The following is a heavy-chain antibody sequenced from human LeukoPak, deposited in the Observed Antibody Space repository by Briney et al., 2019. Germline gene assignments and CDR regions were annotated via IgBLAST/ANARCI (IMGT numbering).Heavy chain of an antibody. V-gene: IGHV3-30*03. CDR1: GFTFSNYG. CDR2: VSYDGTNK. J-gene: IGHJ3*02. Sequence: GGSLRLSCAVSGFTFSNYGMHWVRQAPGKGLEWVAVVSYDGTNKYYADSVKGRFTISRDNSKNTLYLQMNSLRAEDTAVYYCARGTEDYGGSPDAAIRRPFAIWGQGTMVTVST. D-gene: IGHD4-23*01. CDR3: ARGTEDYGGSPDAAIRRPFAI.